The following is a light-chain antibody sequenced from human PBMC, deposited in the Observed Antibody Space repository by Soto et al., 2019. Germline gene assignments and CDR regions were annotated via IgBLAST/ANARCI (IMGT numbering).Light chain of an antibody. Sequence: EIVLTQSPATLSLSPGERAALSCRASQSVSSYLAWYQQKPGQAPRLLIYGASDRATGIPARFSGSGSGTEFTLTISSLQSEDFAVYYCQQCDDWPRTFGQGTKVDIK. CDR2: GAS. V-gene: IGKV3-11*01. CDR1: QSVSSY. J-gene: IGKJ1*01. CDR3: QQCDDWPRT.